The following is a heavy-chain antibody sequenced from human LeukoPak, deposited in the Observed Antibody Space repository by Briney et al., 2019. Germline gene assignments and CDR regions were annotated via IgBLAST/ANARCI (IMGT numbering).Heavy chain of an antibody. CDR2: INHSGST. Sequence: PSETLSLTCTVSGGSISSGGYYWSWIRQPPGKGLEWIGEINHSGSTNYNPSLKSRVTISVDTSKNQFSLKLSSVTAADTAVYYCARGSRCSSTSCYRRKNYYYYGMDVWGQGTTVTVSS. J-gene: IGHJ6*02. V-gene: IGHV4-39*07. CDR1: GGSISSGGYY. CDR3: ARGSRCSSTSCYRRKNYYYYGMDV. D-gene: IGHD2-2*01.